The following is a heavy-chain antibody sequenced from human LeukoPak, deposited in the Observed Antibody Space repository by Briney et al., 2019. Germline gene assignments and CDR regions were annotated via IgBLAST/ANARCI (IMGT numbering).Heavy chain of an antibody. Sequence: GGSLRLSCAVSGITLSNYGMSWVRQAPGKGLEWVAGISDSGGRTNYADSVKGRFTISRDNPKNTLYLQMYSLRAEDTAVYFCAKRGVVIRVILVGFHKEAYYFDSWGQGALVTVSS. CDR1: GITLSNYG. V-gene: IGHV3-23*01. J-gene: IGHJ4*02. CDR3: AKRGVVIRVILVGFHKEAYYFDS. D-gene: IGHD3-22*01. CDR2: ISDSGGRT.